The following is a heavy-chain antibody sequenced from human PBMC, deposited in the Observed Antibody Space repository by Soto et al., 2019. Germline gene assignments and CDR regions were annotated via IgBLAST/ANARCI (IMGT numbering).Heavy chain of an antibody. CDR2: ISSSSSTI. CDR3: ARDLGADPNEGYFDY. D-gene: IGHD1-1*01. J-gene: IGHJ4*02. V-gene: IGHV3-48*01. CDR1: GFTFSSYS. Sequence: EVQLVESGGGLVQPGGSLRLFCAASGFTFSSYSMNWVRQAPGKGLEWVSYISSSSSTIYYADSVKGRFTISRDNAKNSLYLQMNSLRAEDTAVYYCARDLGADPNEGYFDYWGQGTLVTVSS.